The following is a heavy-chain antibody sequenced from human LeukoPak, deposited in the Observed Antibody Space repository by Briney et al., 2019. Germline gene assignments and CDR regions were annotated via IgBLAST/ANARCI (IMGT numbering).Heavy chain of an antibody. CDR1: GFTVSINY. Sequence: GGSLRLSCAASGFTVSINYMSWVRQAPGKGLEWVSVIYSGGSTYYADSVKGRFTISRDNSKNTLYLQMNSLRAEDTAAYYCARDPGSQRWLQPGDYWGQGTLVTVSS. V-gene: IGHV3-66*02. J-gene: IGHJ4*02. CDR3: ARDPGSQRWLQPGDY. CDR2: IYSGGST. D-gene: IGHD5-24*01.